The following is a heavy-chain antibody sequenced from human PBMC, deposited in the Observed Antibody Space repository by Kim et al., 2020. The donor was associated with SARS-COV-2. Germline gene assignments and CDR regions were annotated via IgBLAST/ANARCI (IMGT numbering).Heavy chain of an antibody. Sequence: ASVTVSCKASGYTFTSYGISWVRQAPGQGLEWMGWISAYNGNTNYAQKLQGRVTMTTDTSTSTAYMELRSLRSDDTAGYYCAREGRDYYGSGSYYYYGMDVWGQGTTVTVSS. CDR1: GYTFTSYG. J-gene: IGHJ6*02. D-gene: IGHD3-10*01. CDR2: ISAYNGNT. V-gene: IGHV1-18*01. CDR3: AREGRDYYGSGSYYYYGMDV.